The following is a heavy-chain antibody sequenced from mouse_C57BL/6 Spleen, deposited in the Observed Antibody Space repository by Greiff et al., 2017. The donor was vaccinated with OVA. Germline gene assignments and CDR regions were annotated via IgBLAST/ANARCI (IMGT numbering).Heavy chain of an antibody. J-gene: IGHJ2*01. CDR2: INPYNGGT. Sequence: VHVKQSGPVLVKPGASVKMSCKASGYTFTDYYMNWVKQSHGKSLEWIGVINPYNGGTSYNQKFKGKATLTVDKSSSTAYMELNSLTSEDSAVYYCARGGKDFDYWGQGTTLTVSS. CDR1: GYTFTDYY. CDR3: ARGGKDFDY. V-gene: IGHV1-19*01.